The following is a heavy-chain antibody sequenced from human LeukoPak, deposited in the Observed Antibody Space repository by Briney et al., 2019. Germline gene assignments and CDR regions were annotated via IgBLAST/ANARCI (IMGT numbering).Heavy chain of an antibody. J-gene: IGHJ4*02. CDR2: IIPIFGIA. Sequence: SVKVPCKASGGTFSSYAISWVRQAPGQGLEWMGRIIPIFGIANYAQKFQGRVTITADKSTSTAYMELSSLRSEDTAVYYCARGGVDTATNFDYWGQGTLVTVSS. CDR3: ARGGVDTATNFDY. CDR1: GGTFSSYA. V-gene: IGHV1-69*04. D-gene: IGHD5-18*01.